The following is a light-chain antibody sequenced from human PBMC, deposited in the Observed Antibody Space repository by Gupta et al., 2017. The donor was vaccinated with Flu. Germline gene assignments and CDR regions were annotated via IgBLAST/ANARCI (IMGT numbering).Light chain of an antibody. CDR1: SSDVGGYNY. CDR2: EVS. V-gene: IGLV2-14*01. Sequence: QSALTQPASVSGSPGKSFTISCTGTSSDVGGYNYVSWYQQHPGKAPKLMIYEVSNRPSGVSNRFSGSKSGNTASLTISGLQAEDEADYYCSSYTSSSTLVFGTGTKVTVL. J-gene: IGLJ1*01. CDR3: SSYTSSSTLV.